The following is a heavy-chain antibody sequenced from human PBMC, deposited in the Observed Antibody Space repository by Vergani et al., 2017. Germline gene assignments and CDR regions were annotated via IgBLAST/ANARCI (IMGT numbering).Heavy chain of an antibody. J-gene: IGHJ6*03. CDR1: GFTFSSYG. V-gene: IGHV3-30*03. CDR3: ARKSGFVSFYYYYYMDV. CDR2: ISYDGSNK. Sequence: QVQLVESGGGVVQPGRSLRLSCAASGFTFSSYGMHWVRQAPGKGLEWVAVISYDGSNKYYADSVKGRFTISRDNSKNTLYLQMNSLRAEDTAVYYCARKSGFVSFYYYYYMDVWGKGTTVTVSS. D-gene: IGHD2-21*01.